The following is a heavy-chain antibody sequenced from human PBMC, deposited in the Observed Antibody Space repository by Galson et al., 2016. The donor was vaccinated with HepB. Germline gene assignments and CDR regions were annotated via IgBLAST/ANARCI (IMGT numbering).Heavy chain of an antibody. V-gene: IGHV3-74*01. Sequence: SLRLSCAASGFTFTTYWMHWVRQAPGKGLVWVSRINLDGSTTTYADSVKGRFTISRDSAKNTLYLQMNSLRAEDTAVYYCAKGFRSRVMHVWGQGTTVTVFS. CDR2: INLDGSTT. CDR1: GFTFTTYW. CDR3: AKGFRSRVMHV. D-gene: IGHD3-3*01. J-gene: IGHJ6*02.